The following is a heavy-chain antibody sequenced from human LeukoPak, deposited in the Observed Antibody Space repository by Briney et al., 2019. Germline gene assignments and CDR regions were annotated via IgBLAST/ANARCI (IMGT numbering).Heavy chain of an antibody. CDR1: GGTFSSYA. V-gene: IGHV1-46*01. CDR3: ARDQSGYSYAYAY. CDR2: INPSGGST. D-gene: IGHD5-18*01. Sequence: GASVKVSCKASGGTFSSYAISWVRQAPGQGLEWVGIINPSGGSTSYAQKFQGRVTMTRDTSTSTVYMELSSLRSEDTAVYYCARDQSGYSYAYAYWGQGTLVTVSS. J-gene: IGHJ4*02.